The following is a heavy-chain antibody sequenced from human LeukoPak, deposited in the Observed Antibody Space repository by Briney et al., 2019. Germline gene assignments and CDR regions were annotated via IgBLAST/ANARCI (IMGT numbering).Heavy chain of an antibody. J-gene: IGHJ3*02. CDR3: ARLGGTFGFDI. V-gene: IGHV4-61*02. D-gene: IGHD1-26*01. CDR1: GGSISSGDYF. Sequence: SETLSLTCNVSGGSISSGDYFWNWIRQPPGKGLEWLGRIYTSGTTNYNPSLKSRVTMSVETSKNRFSLRLSSVTAADTAVYYCARLGGTFGFDIWGQGTTVTISS. CDR2: IYTSGTT.